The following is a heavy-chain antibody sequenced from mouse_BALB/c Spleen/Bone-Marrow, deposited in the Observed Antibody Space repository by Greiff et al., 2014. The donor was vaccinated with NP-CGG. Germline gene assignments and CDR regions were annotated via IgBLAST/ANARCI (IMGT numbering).Heavy chain of an antibody. CDR2: IYPYNGGT. Sequence: VQLQQSGPELVKPGASVKISCKASGYTFTDCNMHWVKQSHGKSLEWIGYIYPYNGGTVYKQKFKSKATLTVDNSSSTANMELRSLTSEDSAVYYCARGAAYGYYLGLAYWGQGTLVTVSA. J-gene: IGHJ3*01. V-gene: IGHV1S29*02. D-gene: IGHD2-3*01. CDR3: ARGAAYGYYLGLAY. CDR1: GYTFTDCN.